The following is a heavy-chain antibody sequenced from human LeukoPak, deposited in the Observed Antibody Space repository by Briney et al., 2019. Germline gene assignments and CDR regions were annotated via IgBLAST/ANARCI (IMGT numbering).Heavy chain of an antibody. CDR2: IYPGDSDT. J-gene: IGHJ4*02. CDR1: GYSFTNYW. CDR3: ARHVVDSRSWYSN. Sequence: GESLKTSSKGSGYSFTNYWIGWVRQMPGKGLEWMGIIYPGDSDTRYGPSFQGQVTISADKSISTAYLQWNSLKASDTAMYYCARHVVDSRSWYSNWVQGTLVTVSS. D-gene: IGHD6-13*01. V-gene: IGHV5-51*01.